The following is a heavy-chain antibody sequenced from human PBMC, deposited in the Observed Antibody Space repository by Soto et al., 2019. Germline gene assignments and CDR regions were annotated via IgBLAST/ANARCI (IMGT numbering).Heavy chain of an antibody. Sequence: EVQVVESGGGLVQPEGSLRLSCAASGFTFSSHWMTWVRQVPGKGLEWVANINQDGSDQYYVDSVKGRFTISRDNAKNSLCLHMNSLRVEDTAVYYCATSMRHTLNPWGQGTLVTVSS. CDR2: INQDGSDQ. CDR3: ATSMRHTLNP. CDR1: GFTFSSHW. V-gene: IGHV3-7*01. J-gene: IGHJ5*02. D-gene: IGHD2-8*01.